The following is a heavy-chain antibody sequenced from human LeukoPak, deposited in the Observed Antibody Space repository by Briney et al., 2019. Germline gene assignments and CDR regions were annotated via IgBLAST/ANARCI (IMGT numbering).Heavy chain of an antibody. CDR3: AKESEGYGDYYYYYFYMDV. Sequence: GGTLRLSCAASGFTFSSYGMHWVRQAPGKGLEWVAFIRYDGSNKYYADSVKGRFTNSRDNSKNTLYLQMNSLRAEDTAVYYCAKESEGYGDYYYYYFYMDVWGKGTTVTISS. CDR2: IRYDGSNK. CDR1: GFTFSSYG. V-gene: IGHV3-30*02. J-gene: IGHJ6*03. D-gene: IGHD4-17*01.